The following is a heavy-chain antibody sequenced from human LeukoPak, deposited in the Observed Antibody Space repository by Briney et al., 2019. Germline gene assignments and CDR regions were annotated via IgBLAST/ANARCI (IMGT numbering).Heavy chain of an antibody. CDR2: IIPILGIA. V-gene: IGHV1-69*04. D-gene: IGHD1-26*01. J-gene: IGHJ6*03. CDR3: ARASGVIGGSYYKDYYYMDV. CDR1: GGTFSSYA. Sequence: SVKVSCKASGGTFSSYAISWVRQAPGQGLEWMGRIIPILGIANYAQKFQGRVTITADKSTSTAYMELSSLRSEDTAVYYCARASGVIGGSYYKDYYYMDVWGKGTTVTVSS.